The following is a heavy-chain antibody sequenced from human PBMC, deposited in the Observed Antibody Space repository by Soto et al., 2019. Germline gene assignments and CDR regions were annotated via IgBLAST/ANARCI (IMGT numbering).Heavy chain of an antibody. V-gene: IGHV3-30-3*01. Sequence: QVQLVESGGGVVQPGRSLRLSCAASGFTFSNYAMHWVRQAPGKGLEWVAVTSYDGNSNYFADSVKGRFTISRDKSKNTLYLQMNSLRAEDTAVYYCARDQVGAAESGNGMDVWGQGTTVTVS. CDR3: ARDQVGAAESGNGMDV. CDR1: GFTFSNYA. D-gene: IGHD6-25*01. J-gene: IGHJ6*02. CDR2: TSYDGNSN.